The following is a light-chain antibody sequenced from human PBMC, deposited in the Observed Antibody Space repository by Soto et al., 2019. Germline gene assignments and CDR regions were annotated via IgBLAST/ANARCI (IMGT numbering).Light chain of an antibody. CDR1: GSDIGGYDS. V-gene: IGLV2-14*01. CDR2: DVS. CDR3: TSYTSSTTRVV. J-gene: IGLJ2*01. Sequence: QSALTQPASVSGSPGQSITISCTGTGSDIGGYDSVSWYQQYPGKAPKLMIYDVSNRPSGVSNRFSGSKSGNTASLTISGLQAEDEADYYCTSYTSSTTRVVFGGGTKLTVL.